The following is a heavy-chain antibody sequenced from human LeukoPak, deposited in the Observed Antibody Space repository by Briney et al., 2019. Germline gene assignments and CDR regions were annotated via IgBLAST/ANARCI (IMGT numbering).Heavy chain of an antibody. D-gene: IGHD3-22*01. Sequence: PGRSLRLSCAASGFTFSSYSMHWVRQAPGKGLEWVALISSEGRNKYYAGSVKGRFTISRDNSKNTLYLQMNSLRAEDTAVYYCAREGTLSGYYYEGPYYFDYWGQGTLVTVSS. J-gene: IGHJ4*02. CDR2: ISSEGRNK. CDR3: AREGTLSGYYYEGPYYFDY. CDR1: GFTFSSYS. V-gene: IGHV3-30*04.